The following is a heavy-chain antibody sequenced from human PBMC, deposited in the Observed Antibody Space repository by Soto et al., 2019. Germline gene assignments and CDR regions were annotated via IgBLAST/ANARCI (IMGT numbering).Heavy chain of an antibody. V-gene: IGHV1-24*01. CDR3: ATGKTRTGTTRDAFDI. CDR1: VYTLTELS. J-gene: IGHJ3*02. CDR2: FDPEDGET. D-gene: IGHD1-7*01. Sequence: QVQLVQSGAEVKKPGASVKVSCKVSVYTLTELSMHWVRQAPGKGLEWMGGFDPEDGETSYAQKLQGRVTMTEDTSTDRAYMELSSLRSEDTAVYYCATGKTRTGTTRDAFDIWGQGTMVTVSS.